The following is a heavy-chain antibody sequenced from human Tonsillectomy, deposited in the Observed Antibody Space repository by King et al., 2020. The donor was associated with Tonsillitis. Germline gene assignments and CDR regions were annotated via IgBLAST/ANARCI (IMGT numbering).Heavy chain of an antibody. J-gene: IGHJ4*02. CDR2: IYHSGPT. V-gene: IGHV4-31*03. CDR3: ARNRDYGDYVDF. Sequence: QVQLQQSGPGLVRPSQTLSLICSVSGDSLTSGGYFWSWIRQPPDKGLEWIGSIYHSGPTYHTPSLRSRLFMSVDTSKHQFSLRLTSVTAADTAVYYCARNRDYGDYVDFWGQGTLVAVSS. D-gene: IGHD4-17*01. CDR1: GDSLTSGGYF.